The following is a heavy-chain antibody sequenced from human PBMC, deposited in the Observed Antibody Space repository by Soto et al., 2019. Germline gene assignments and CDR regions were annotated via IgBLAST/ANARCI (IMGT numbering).Heavy chain of an antibody. D-gene: IGHD3-22*01. V-gene: IGHV4-4*07. CDR1: AASISSDN. CDR3: ARAGLYYYDSSGYIYWFDP. J-gene: IGHJ5*02. Sequence: QVQLQESGPGLVKPSETLSPTCIFSAASISSDNWSWVRQPAGKGLEWSGRFINGSTNYSVSLKSRITMSVDTSKNQFSLKLSSVTAADTAVYYCARAGLYYYDSSGYIYWFDPWGQGTLVTVSS. CDR2: FINGST.